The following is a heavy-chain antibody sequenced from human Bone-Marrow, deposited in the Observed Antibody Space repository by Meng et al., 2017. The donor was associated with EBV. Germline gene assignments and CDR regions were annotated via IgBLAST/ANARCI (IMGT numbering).Heavy chain of an antibody. Sequence: QVQLHEWGAGLLKPSEPLSLTCAVYGGSFSGYYWSWIRQPPGKGLEWIGEINHSGSTNYNPSLKSRLTISVDTSKSQFSLKLSSVTAADTAVYYCARGGRASARAGVGHDFWGQGTLVTVSS. D-gene: IGHD6-6*01. CDR3: ARGGRASARAGVGHDF. CDR1: GGSFSGYY. CDR2: INHSGST. J-gene: IGHJ4*02. V-gene: IGHV4-34*01.